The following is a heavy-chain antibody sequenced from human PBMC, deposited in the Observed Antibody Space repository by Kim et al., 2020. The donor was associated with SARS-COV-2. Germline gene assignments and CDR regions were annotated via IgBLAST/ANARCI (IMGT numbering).Heavy chain of an antibody. CDR2: IYHRGST. V-gene: IGHV4-4*02. Sequence: SETLSLTCAVSGGSISSSNWWSWVRQPPGRGLGWIGEIYHRGSTNYNPSLNSRFTISVDKSKNQFYLKLSTVTAADTAVYYCARGRVGGIDYWGQGTLVTVSS. D-gene: IGHD3-16*01. CDR1: GGSISSSNW. J-gene: IGHJ4*02. CDR3: ARGRVGGIDY.